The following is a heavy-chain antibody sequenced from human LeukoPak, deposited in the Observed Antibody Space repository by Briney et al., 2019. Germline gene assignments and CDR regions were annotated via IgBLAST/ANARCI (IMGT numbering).Heavy chain of an antibody. CDR3: ARDPTITIFGVASQNWFDP. CDR1: GYTFSSYW. J-gene: IGHJ5*02. Sequence: GGSLRLSCAASGYTFSSYWMHWVRQAPGKGLVWVSCINSDGSSTAYEDSVKGRFTISRDNAKNTLYLQINSLRAQDTAVYYCARDPTITIFGVASQNWFDPWGQGTLVTVSS. D-gene: IGHD3-3*01. V-gene: IGHV3-74*01. CDR2: INSDGSST.